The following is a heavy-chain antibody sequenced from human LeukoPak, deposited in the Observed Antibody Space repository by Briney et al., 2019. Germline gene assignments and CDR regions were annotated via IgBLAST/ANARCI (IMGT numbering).Heavy chain of an antibody. CDR3: TRDVLRDGYNWPYYFDY. J-gene: IGHJ4*02. CDR2: IRSKAYGGTT. Sequence: GGSLRLSCTASGFTFGDYAMSWFRQALGKGLEWVGFIRSKAYGGTTEYAASVKGRFTISRDDSKSIAYLQMNSLKTEDTTVYYCTRDVLRDGYNWPYYFDYWGQGTLVTVSS. V-gene: IGHV3-49*03. CDR1: GFTFGDYA. D-gene: IGHD5-24*01.